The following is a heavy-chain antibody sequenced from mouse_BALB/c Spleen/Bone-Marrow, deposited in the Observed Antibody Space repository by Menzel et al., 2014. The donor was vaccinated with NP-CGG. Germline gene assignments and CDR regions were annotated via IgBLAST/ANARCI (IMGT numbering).Heavy chain of an antibody. CDR3: ARDDKYPHAMDY. J-gene: IGHJ4*01. D-gene: IGHD5-1*01. V-gene: IGHV1-87*01. Sequence: QVQLQQSGAELARPGASVKLSCKASGYNFNNYWMQWIKQRPGQGLEWIGAIYPGDGDTRYTQKFKGKATLTADKSSSTAYMQRSRLASEDSAVYYCARDDKYPHAMDYWGQGTSVTVSS. CDR1: GYNFNNYW. CDR2: IYPGDGDT.